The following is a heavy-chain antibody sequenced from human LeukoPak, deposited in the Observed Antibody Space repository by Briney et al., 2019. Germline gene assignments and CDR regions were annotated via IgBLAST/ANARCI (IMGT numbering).Heavy chain of an antibody. D-gene: IGHD1-1*01. CDR1: GYTFTSYD. V-gene: IGHV1-8*01. CDR2: MNPNSGNT. CDR3: ARGWQSVAGPFDY. Sequence: GASVKASCKASGYTFTSYDINWVRQATGQGLEWMGWMNPNSGNTGYAQKFQGRVTMTRNTSISTAYMELSSLRSEDTAVYYCARGWQSVAGPFDYWGQGTLVTVSS. J-gene: IGHJ4*02.